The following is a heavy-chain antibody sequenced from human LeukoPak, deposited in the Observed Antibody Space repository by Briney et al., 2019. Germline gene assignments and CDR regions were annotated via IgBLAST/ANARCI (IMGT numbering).Heavy chain of an antibody. Sequence: GGSLRLSCAASGFSFSSYWMHWVRQAPGKGLVWISRINSDGSTTNYADSVNGRFTISRDNAKNSLYLQMNSLRAEDTAVYYCARDQGSGINYYYYYMDVWGKGTTVTVSS. V-gene: IGHV3-74*01. CDR1: GFSFSSYW. J-gene: IGHJ6*03. CDR3: ARDQGSGINYYYYYMDV. CDR2: INSDGSTT. D-gene: IGHD3-10*01.